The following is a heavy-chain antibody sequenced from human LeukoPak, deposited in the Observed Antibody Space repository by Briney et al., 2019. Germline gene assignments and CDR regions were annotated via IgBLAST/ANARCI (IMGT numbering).Heavy chain of an antibody. Sequence: PGGSLRLSCAASGFTFSSYAMSWVRQAPGKGLEWVSAISGSGGSTYYADSVKGRSTISRDNSKNTLYLQMNSLRAEDTAVYYCTRGRDYYYYYGMDVWGQGTTVTVSS. CDR3: TRGRDYYYYYGMDV. D-gene: IGHD1-26*01. J-gene: IGHJ6*02. CDR1: GFTFSSYA. V-gene: IGHV3-23*01. CDR2: ISGSGGST.